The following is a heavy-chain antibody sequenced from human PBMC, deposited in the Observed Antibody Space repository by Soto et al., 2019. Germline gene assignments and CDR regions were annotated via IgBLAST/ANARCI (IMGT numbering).Heavy chain of an antibody. CDR2: IYYSGST. D-gene: IGHD1-26*01. Sequence: SETLSLTCTVSGGSISSSSHYWGWIRQPPGKGLEWIGSIYYSGSTYYNPSLKSRVTISVDTSKNQFSLKLSSVTAADTAVYYCARHRTIVGAPTDRGQFDYWGQGTLVTVSS. J-gene: IGHJ4*02. V-gene: IGHV4-39*01. CDR1: GGSISSSSHY. CDR3: ARHRTIVGAPTDRGQFDY.